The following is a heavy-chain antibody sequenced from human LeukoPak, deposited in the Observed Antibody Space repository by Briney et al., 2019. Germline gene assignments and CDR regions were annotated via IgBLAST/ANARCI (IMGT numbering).Heavy chain of an antibody. J-gene: IGHJ6*02. CDR3: ARGLITGAAGTYYYYGMDV. D-gene: IGHD6-13*01. V-gene: IGHV3-64*01. CDR2: ISNSGGST. Sequence: GGSLRLSCVAPGFIFSRYGMHWVRQAPGKGLEYVSAISNSGGSTYYANSVKGRFTISRDNSKNTLYLRMGSLRGEDMAVYYCARGLITGAAGTYYYYGMDVWGQGTTVTVSS. CDR1: GFIFSRYG.